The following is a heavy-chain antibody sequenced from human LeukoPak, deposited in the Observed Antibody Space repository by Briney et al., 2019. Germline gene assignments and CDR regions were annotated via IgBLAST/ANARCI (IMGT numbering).Heavy chain of an antibody. J-gene: IGHJ5*02. CDR3: ARGRYSAGDNWFDP. Sequence: SQTLSLTCTVSGGSITSSYWSWIRQSPGKGLEWIGYIHYTGSTNYNPSLKSRVTMLIDTSKNQFSLKLSSVTAADTAVYYCARGRYSAGDNWFDPWGQGTLVTVSS. D-gene: IGHD3-9*01. V-gene: IGHV4-59*01. CDR1: GGSITSSY. CDR2: IHYTGST.